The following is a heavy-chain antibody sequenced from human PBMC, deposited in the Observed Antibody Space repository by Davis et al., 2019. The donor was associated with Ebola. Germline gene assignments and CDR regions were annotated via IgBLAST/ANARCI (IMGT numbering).Heavy chain of an antibody. CDR1: GYTFTSYD. CDR2: MNPNSGNT. V-gene: IGHV1-8*01. D-gene: IGHD1-26*01. Sequence: ASVKVSCKASGYTFTSYDINWVRQATGQGLEWMGWMNPNSGNTGYAQKFQGRVTTTRNTSISTAYMELSSLRSEDTAVYYCARGRPTHSGSYSTYYYYYGMDVWGQGTTVTVSS. J-gene: IGHJ6*02. CDR3: ARGRPTHSGSYSTYYYYYGMDV.